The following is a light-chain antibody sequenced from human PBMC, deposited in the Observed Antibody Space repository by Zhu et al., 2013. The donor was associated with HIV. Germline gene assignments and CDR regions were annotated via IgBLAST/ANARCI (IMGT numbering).Light chain of an antibody. CDR1: QSVTSNY. Sequence: EIVLTQSPGTLSLSPGERATLSCRASQSVTSNYLAWYQQKPGQAPRLLIYGASTRATGLPARFSGSGSGTEFTLTISSLQSEDFAVYYCQQRTNWMYTFGQGTKLQIK. V-gene: IGKV3D-20*02. CDR2: GAS. CDR3: QQRTNWMYT. J-gene: IGKJ2*01.